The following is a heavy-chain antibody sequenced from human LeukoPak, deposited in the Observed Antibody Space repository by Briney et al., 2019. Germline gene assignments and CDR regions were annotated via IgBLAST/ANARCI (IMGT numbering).Heavy chain of an antibody. J-gene: IGHJ4*02. V-gene: IGHV1-69*04. Sequence: GSSVKVSCKASGGTFSSYAISWVRQAPGQGLEWMGRIIPIFGIANYAQKFQGRVTITADKSTSTAYMELSSLRFEDTAVYYCARESTSADFDYWGQGTLVTVSS. CDR2: IIPIFGIA. CDR3: ARESTSADFDY. CDR1: GGTFSSYA.